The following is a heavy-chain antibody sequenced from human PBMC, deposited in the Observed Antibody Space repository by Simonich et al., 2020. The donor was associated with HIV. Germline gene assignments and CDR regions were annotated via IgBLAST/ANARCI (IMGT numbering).Heavy chain of an antibody. CDR3: ATGLNYGDYSGFDY. J-gene: IGHJ4*02. D-gene: IGHD4-17*01. CDR2: FDPEDGET. CDR1: GYTLTELS. V-gene: IGHV1-24*01. Sequence: QVQLVQSGAEVKKPGASVKVSCKVSGYTLTELSMHCVRQAPGKGREWMGGFDPEDGETIYAQKFQGRVTMTEDTSTDTAYMELSSLRSEDTAVYYCATGLNYGDYSGFDYWGQGTLVTVSS.